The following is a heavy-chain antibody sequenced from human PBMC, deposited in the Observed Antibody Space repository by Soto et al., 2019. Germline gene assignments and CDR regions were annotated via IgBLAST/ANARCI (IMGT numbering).Heavy chain of an antibody. V-gene: IGHV1-46*03. CDR1: GYTFTSYY. D-gene: IGHD3-10*01. CDR3: ARDGPMVRGVIPRFDY. Sequence: GASVKVSCKASGYTFTSYYMHWVRQAPGQGLEWMGIINPSGGSTSYAQKFQGRVTMTRDTSTSTVYMELSSLRSEDTAVYYCARDGPMVRGVIPRFDYWGQGTLVTVSS. J-gene: IGHJ4*02. CDR2: INPSGGST.